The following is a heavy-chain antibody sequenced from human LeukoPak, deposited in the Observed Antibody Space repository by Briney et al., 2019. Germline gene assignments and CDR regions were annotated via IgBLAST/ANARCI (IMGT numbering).Heavy chain of an antibody. CDR3: SSESRY. J-gene: IGHJ4*02. Sequence: GGSLTHSCAASGFTFSDYSMNWVRQAPPKGLGWVSWITGSSDTIFYAESVKGRFTISRDNAKNSLYLQMSSLRDEDTAMYYCSSESRYWGQGTLVIVSS. CDR2: ITGSSDTI. D-gene: IGHD3-22*01. CDR1: GFTFSDYS. V-gene: IGHV3-48*02.